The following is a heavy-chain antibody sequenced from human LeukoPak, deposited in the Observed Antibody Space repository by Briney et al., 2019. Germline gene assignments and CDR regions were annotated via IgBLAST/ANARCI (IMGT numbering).Heavy chain of an antibody. D-gene: IGHD5-12*01. J-gene: IGHJ5*02. V-gene: IGHV3-53*01. Sequence: PGGSLRLSCAASGFTVSSNYMSWVRQAPGKGLEWVSVIYSGGSTYYADSVKGRFTISRDNSKNTLYLQMNSLRAEDTAVYYCARDTYLDIVATIPTWGQGTLVTVSS. CDR3: ARDTYLDIVATIPT. CDR2: IYSGGST. CDR1: GFTVSSNY.